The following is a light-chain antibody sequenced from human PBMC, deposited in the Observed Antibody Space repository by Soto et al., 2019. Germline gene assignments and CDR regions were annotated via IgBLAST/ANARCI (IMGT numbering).Light chain of an antibody. J-gene: IGKJ1*01. CDR3: QQYVSSPWA. V-gene: IGKV3-20*01. CDR2: GAS. Sequence: EVVLAQSPGTLSLSPGERATLSCRASQSVTNSFLAWYQQKPGQAPRLLIYGASRRATGIPDRFTGSGSGTDFTLTISRLEPEDFAVYYCQQYVSSPWAFGQGTNV. CDR1: QSVTNSF.